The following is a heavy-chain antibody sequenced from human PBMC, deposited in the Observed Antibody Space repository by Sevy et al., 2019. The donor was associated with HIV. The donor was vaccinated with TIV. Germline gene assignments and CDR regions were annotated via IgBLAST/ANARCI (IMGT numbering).Heavy chain of an antibody. Sequence: GGSLRLSSAASGFTFSVYWMNWVRQAPGKGLEWVANIKGDGSDKHYVDSVEGRFTISRDNGKNLLYLQMNSLRVEDTAVYYCAHETIGRFDSWGQGTLVTVSS. V-gene: IGHV3-7*01. D-gene: IGHD3-16*01. J-gene: IGHJ4*02. CDR2: IKGDGSDK. CDR1: GFTFSVYW. CDR3: AHETIGRFDS.